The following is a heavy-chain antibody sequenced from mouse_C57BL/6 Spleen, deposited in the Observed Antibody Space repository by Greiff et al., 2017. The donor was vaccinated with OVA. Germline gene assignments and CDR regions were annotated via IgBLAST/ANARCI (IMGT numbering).Heavy chain of an antibody. CDR1: GYTFTSYW. J-gene: IGHJ3*01. CDR2: IDPSDSYT. D-gene: IGHD2-5*01. Sequence: QQSCKASGYTFTSYWMQWVKQRPGQGLEWIGEIDPSDSYTNYNQKFKGKATLTVDTSSSTAYMQLSSLTSEDSAVYYCAGLYSNYPFAYWGQGTLVTVSA. CDR3: AGLYSNYPFAY. V-gene: IGHV1-50*01.